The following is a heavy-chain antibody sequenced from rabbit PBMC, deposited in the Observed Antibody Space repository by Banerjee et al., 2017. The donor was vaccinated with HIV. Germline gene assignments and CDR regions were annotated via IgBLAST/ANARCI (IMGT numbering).Heavy chain of an antibody. Sequence: QQQLEESGGGLVKPEGSLTLSCTASGFSFSNKYVMCWVRQAPGKGLEWIACIVTTSGSTWYASWVNGRFTISKTSSTSVTLQMTSLTAADTATYFCARDRPGSGYAVNLWGPGTLVTVS. J-gene: IGHJ4*01. CDR3: ARDRPGSGYAVNL. CDR1: GFSFSNKYV. CDR2: IVTTSGST. V-gene: IGHV1S45*01. D-gene: IGHD8-1*01.